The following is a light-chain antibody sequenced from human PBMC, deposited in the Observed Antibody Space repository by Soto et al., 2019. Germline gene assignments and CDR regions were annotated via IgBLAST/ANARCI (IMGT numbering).Light chain of an antibody. Sequence: EIVLTQSPATLSLCPGERATISSRASQSVSSYLAWYQQKPGQAPRLLIYDAYNRATGIPARFSGSGSGTDFTLTISSLEPEDFAVYYGQQRSNWPPITCGQGTRLEIK. CDR2: DAY. J-gene: IGKJ5*01. CDR1: QSVSSY. CDR3: QQRSNWPPIT. V-gene: IGKV3-11*01.